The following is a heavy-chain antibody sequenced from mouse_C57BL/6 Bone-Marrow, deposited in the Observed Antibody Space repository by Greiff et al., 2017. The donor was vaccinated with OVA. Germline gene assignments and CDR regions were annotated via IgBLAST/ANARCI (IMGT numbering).Heavy chain of an antibody. V-gene: IGHV5-4*01. J-gene: IGHJ4*01. Sequence: DVHLVESGGGLVKPGGSLKLSCAASGFTFSSYAMSWVRQTPEKRLEWVATISDGGSYTSYPDNVKGRFTISSDNAKNNLYLQMSHLKSEDTAMYYCASYDYDQYYYAMDYWGQGTSVTVSS. CDR3: ASYDYDQYYYAMDY. CDR2: ISDGGSYT. CDR1: GFTFSSYA. D-gene: IGHD2-4*01.